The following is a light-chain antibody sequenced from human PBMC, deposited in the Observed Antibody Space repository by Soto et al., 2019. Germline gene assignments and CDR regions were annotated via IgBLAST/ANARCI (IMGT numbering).Light chain of an antibody. Sequence: DVVMTQSPLSLPVTLGQPASISCRSSQSLVYSDGNSYLSWFQQRPGQSPRRLIYKVSNRDSGVPDRFSGSGSGTDFTLKSSRVEAEDVGVYYCMQGTYWPSWTFGQGTKVEIK. CDR1: QSLVYSDGNSY. J-gene: IGKJ1*01. CDR2: KVS. V-gene: IGKV2-30*01. CDR3: MQGTYWPSWT.